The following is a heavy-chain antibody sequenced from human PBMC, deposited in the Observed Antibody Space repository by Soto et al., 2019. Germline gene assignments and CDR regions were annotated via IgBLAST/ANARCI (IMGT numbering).Heavy chain of an antibody. CDR2: INPNSGGT. V-gene: IGHV1-2*02. D-gene: IGHD5-18*01. Sequence: ASVKVSCKASGYTFTGYYMHWVRQAPGQGLEWMGWINPNSGGTNYAQKFQGRVTMTRDTSISTAYMELSRLRSDDTAVYYCARDEVDTAMAHFGYCGQGTLVTVSP. CDR1: GYTFTGYY. J-gene: IGHJ4*02. CDR3: ARDEVDTAMAHFGY.